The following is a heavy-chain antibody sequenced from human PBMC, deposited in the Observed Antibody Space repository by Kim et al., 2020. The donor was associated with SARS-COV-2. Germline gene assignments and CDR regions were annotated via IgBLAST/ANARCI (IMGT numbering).Heavy chain of an antibody. D-gene: IGHD3-22*01. CDR1: GFTFSSYS. CDR2: ISSSSSYI. J-gene: IGHJ4*02. Sequence: GGSLRLSCAASGFTFSSYSMNWVRQAPGKGLEWVSPISSSSSYIYYADSVKGRFTISRDNAKNSLYLQMNSLRAEDTAVYYCARGSSGYWVPVSRSHDYWGQGTLVTVSS. CDR3: ARGSSGYWVPVSRSHDY. V-gene: IGHV3-21*01.